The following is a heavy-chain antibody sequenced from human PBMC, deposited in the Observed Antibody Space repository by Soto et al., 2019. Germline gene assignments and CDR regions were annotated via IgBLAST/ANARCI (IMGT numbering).Heavy chain of an antibody. J-gene: IGHJ3*02. D-gene: IGHD5-12*01. CDR2: VFNSGST. CDR1: GDSIRTYF. CDR3: ARARSGYNIDALDI. Sequence: SETLSLTCTVSGDSIRTYFWTWIRQPPGKGLEWIGYVFNSGSTNSNPSLTSRVTILLDTSRNQISLTLSSVSAADTAVYYCARARSGYNIDALDIWGQGTMVTVSS. V-gene: IGHV4-59*01.